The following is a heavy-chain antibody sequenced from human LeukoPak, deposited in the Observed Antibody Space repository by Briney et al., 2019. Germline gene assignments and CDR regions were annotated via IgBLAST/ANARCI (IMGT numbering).Heavy chain of an antibody. CDR2: IYCSGST. D-gene: IGHD3-3*01. Sequence: PSETLSLTCTVSGGSISSYYWSWIRQPPGKGLEWIGYIYCSGSTDYNPSLKSRVTISVDTSKNQFSLKLSSVTAADTAVYYCARSRSITIFGSLYWGQGTLVTVSS. J-gene: IGHJ4*02. V-gene: IGHV4-59*01. CDR1: GGSISSYY. CDR3: ARSRSITIFGSLY.